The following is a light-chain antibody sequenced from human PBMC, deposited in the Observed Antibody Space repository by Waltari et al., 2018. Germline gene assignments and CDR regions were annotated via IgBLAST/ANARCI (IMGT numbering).Light chain of an antibody. CDR3: MQALQTPIT. J-gene: IGKJ5*01. Sequence: DIVMTQSPLSLLVTPGEPASLPCRPSQSLLQTNGYNYLDWYQQKPGQSPQVLIYLGSNRASGVPDRFSGSGSGTDFTLKISRVEAEDVGVYYCMQALQTPITFGQGTRLEIK. CDR1: QSLLQTNGYNY. CDR2: LGS. V-gene: IGKV2-28*01.